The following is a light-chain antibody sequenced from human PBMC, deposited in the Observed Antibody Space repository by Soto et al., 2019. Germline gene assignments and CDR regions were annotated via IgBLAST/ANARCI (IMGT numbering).Light chain of an antibody. J-gene: IGLJ2*01. CDR3: SSYAGSTVV. V-gene: IGLV2-8*01. Sequence: QSVLTQPPSASGSPGQSVTISCTGTSSDVGGYNYVSWYQQHPGTAPKLMIYEVTKRPSGVPDRFSGSKSGNTASLTVSGLQAEDEADYYCSSYAGSTVVFGGGTKLTVL. CDR1: SSDVGGYNY. CDR2: EVT.